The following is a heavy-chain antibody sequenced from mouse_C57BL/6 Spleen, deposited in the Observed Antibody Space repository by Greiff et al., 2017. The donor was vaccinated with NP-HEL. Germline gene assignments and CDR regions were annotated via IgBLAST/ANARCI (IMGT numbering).Heavy chain of an antibody. J-gene: IGHJ1*03. CDR3: ARLKGPYWYFDV. CDR1: GYTFTSYW. CDR2: IHPNSGST. V-gene: IGHV1-64*01. Sequence: QVQLQQPGAELVKPGASVKLSCKASGYTFTSYWMHWVKQRPGQGLEWIGMIHPNSGSTNYNEKFKSKATLTVDKSSSTAYMQLSSLTSEDSAVYYCARLKGPYWYFDVWGTGTTVTVSS.